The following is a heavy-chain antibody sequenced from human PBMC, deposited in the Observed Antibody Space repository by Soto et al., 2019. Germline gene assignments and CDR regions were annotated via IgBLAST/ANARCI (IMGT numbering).Heavy chain of an antibody. CDR3: ARWSPLYGMDV. D-gene: IGHD3-3*01. CDR2: IYDNGNT. V-gene: IGHV4-30-2*01. J-gene: IGHJ6*02. Sequence: QLQLQESGSGLVKPSQTLSLMCDVSGGSITRGGYSWSWIRQLPGKGLEWLGYIYDNGNTYYNASXTXXVTISVDRSKNQFSLNLTSVTAADTAVYYCARWSPLYGMDVWGQGATVTVSS. CDR1: GGSITRGGYS.